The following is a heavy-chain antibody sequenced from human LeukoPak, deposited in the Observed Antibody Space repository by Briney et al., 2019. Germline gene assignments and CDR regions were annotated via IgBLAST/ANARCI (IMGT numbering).Heavy chain of an antibody. J-gene: IGHJ6*04. Sequence: GALRLSCAASGFTFSGYGMSWVRQAPGKGLKWVSAISGSGGSTYYADSVKGRFTISRDNAKNSLYLQMNSLRAEDTAVYYCAELGITMIGGVWGKGTTVTISS. CDR3: AELGITMIGGV. CDR1: GFTFSGYG. D-gene: IGHD3-10*02. V-gene: IGHV3-23*01. CDR2: ISGSGGST.